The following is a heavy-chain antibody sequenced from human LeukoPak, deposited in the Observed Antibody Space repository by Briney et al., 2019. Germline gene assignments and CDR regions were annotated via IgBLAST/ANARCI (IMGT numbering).Heavy chain of an antibody. D-gene: IGHD3-9*01. J-gene: IGHJ4*01. CDR3: ARGPGRYFDWFNLDY. Sequence: GGSLRLSCAASGFTFSSYGMHWVRQAPGKGLEWVAVIWYDGSNKYYADSVKGRFTISRDNSKNTLYLQMNSLRAEDTAVYYCARGPGRYFDWFNLDYWGQEPWSPSPQ. CDR1: GFTFSSYG. CDR2: IWYDGSNK. V-gene: IGHV3-33*01.